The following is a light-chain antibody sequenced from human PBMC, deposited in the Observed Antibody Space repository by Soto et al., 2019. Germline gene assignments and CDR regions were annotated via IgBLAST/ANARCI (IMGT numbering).Light chain of an antibody. CDR2: SNN. J-gene: IGLJ2*01. CDR1: SSNIGSNT. V-gene: IGLV1-44*01. CDR3: AAWDDSLNGRV. Sequence: QSVLTQPPSASGTPGQRVTISCSGSSSNIGSNTVNWYQQLPGTAPKHLIYSNNQRPSGVPDRFSGSKSGTTASLAISGLQSEDEADYYCAAWDDSLNGRVFGGGTKVTVL.